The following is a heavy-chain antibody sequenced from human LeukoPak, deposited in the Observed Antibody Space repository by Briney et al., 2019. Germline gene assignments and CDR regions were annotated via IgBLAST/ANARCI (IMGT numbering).Heavy chain of an antibody. CDR2: ISTTGGST. Sequence: GGSLRLSCAASGFSFNSYAMTRVRQAPGKGLEWVSSISTTGGSTYYADSVKGRFTISRDKNTLYLQMNSLRAEDTAVYYCAKDLGGNFYYFDYWGQGTLATVSS. CDR1: GFSFNSYA. V-gene: IGHV3-23*01. CDR3: AKDLGGNFYYFDY. J-gene: IGHJ4*02. D-gene: IGHD4-23*01.